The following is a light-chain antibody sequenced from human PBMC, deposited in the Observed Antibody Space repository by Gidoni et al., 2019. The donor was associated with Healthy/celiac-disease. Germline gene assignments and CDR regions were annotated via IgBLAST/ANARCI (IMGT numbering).Light chain of an antibody. CDR3: QQYYSTLVT. V-gene: IGKV4-1*01. Sequence: DIVMTQSPDSLAVSLGERATINCKSSQSVLYSSNNKNYLAWYQQKPGQPPKLLIYWASTRESGVPDRFSGSGSGTDFTLTSSSLQAEDVAVYYCQQYYSTLVTFGPGTKVEIK. J-gene: IGKJ3*01. CDR1: QSVLYSSNNKNY. CDR2: WAS.